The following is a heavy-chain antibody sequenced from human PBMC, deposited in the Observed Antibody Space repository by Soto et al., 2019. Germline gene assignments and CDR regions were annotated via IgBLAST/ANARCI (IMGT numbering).Heavy chain of an antibody. V-gene: IGHV1-69*13. CDR2: IIPIFGTA. Sequence: VASVKVSCKASGCTFSSYAISCVRQAPGQGLEWMGGIIPIFGTANYAQKFQGRVTITADESTSTAYMELSSLRSEDTAVYYCARGGVVVKYYYYGMDVWGQGTTVTVSS. D-gene: IGHD2-2*01. J-gene: IGHJ6*02. CDR3: ARGGVVVKYYYYGMDV. CDR1: GCTFSSYA.